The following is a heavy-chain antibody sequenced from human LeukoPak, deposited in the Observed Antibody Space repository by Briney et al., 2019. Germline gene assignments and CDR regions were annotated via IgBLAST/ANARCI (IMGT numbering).Heavy chain of an antibody. CDR2: IYPGDFDT. CDR1: GYSFTNYW. Sequence: GESLKISCKGSGYSFTNYWIGWVRQMPGKGLEWMGIIYPGDFDTTYSPPFQGQVTISADKSTSTAYLQWSSLKASDTAMYYCARQNGAYGGKGPFDYWGQGTLVTVSS. CDR3: ARQNGAYGGKGPFDY. V-gene: IGHV5-51*01. D-gene: IGHD4-23*01. J-gene: IGHJ4*02.